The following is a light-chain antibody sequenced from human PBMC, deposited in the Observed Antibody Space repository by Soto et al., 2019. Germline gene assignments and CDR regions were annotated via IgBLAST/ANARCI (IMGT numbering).Light chain of an antibody. J-gene: IGKJ1*01. CDR1: QSLLHSNGYNY. V-gene: IGKV2-28*01. Sequence: DIVMTQSPLSLPVTPGEPASISCRSSQSLLHSNGYNYLDWYLQKPGQSPQLLIYLGSNRASGVPDRCSGSGSGTDFTLKISRVEAEDVGVYYCRQSLQTPKTFGQGTKVEIK. CDR3: RQSLQTPKT. CDR2: LGS.